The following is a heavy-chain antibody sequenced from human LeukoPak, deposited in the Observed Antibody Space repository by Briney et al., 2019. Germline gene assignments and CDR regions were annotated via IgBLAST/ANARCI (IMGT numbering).Heavy chain of an antibody. CDR1: GFTFSSYG. Sequence: GGSLILSCAASGFTFSSYGMSWGRQAPAKGLEWVSAISGSGDSTYYADSVKGRFTISRDNAKNSLYLQMNSLRAEDTAVYYCAELGITMIGGVWGKGTTVTISS. CDR3: AELGITMIGGV. J-gene: IGHJ6*04. CDR2: ISGSGDST. V-gene: IGHV3-23*01. D-gene: IGHD3-10*02.